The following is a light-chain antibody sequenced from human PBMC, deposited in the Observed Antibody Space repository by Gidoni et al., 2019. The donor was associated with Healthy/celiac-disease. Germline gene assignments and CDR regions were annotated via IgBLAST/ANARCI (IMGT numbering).Light chain of an antibody. CDR1: KLGDKY. CDR2: QDS. Sequence: SYELTQPPSVSVPPGQTASITCSGYKLGDKYACWYQQKPGKSPVLVIYQDSKRPSGIPERFSGSNSGNTATLTISGTQAMDEADYYCQAWDSSHVVFGGGTKLTVL. V-gene: IGLV3-1*01. J-gene: IGLJ2*01. CDR3: QAWDSSHVV.